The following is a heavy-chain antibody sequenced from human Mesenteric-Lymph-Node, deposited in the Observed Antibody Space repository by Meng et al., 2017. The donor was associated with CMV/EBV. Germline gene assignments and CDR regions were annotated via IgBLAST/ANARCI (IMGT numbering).Heavy chain of an antibody. CDR3: ARAEGSMITSWFDP. V-gene: IGHV3-11*06. Sequence: GGSLRLSCAASGFTFNDYYMIWIRQAPGKGLEWVSYISSSSSYIYYADSVKGRFTISRDNAKNSLYLQMNSLRAEDTAVYYCARAEGSMITSWFDPWGQGTLVTVSS. D-gene: IGHD3-16*01. CDR2: ISSSSSYI. J-gene: IGHJ5*02. CDR1: GFTFNDYY.